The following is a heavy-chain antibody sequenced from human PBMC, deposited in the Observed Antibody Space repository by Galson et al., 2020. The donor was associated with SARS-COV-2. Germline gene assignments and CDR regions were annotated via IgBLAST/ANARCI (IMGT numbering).Heavy chain of an antibody. V-gene: IGHV4-34*01. CDR2: VDSGGNT. J-gene: IGHJ4*02. Sequence: SQTLSLTCAISGGSFSGFYWSWVRQPPGKGLEWIGEVDSGGNTKYNPSLNSRVTILIDTYKKQFSLKVMSVTAADTAMYFCARGGGSGWFRWGQGTLVTVCS. D-gene: IGHD6-19*01. CDR1: GGSFSGFY. CDR3: ARGGGSGWFR.